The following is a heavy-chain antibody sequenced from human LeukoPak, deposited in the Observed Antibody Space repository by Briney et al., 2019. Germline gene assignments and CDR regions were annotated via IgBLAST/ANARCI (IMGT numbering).Heavy chain of an antibody. Sequence: EASVKVSCKASGYTFTSYYMHWVRQAPGQGLEWMGWINPNSGGTNYAQKFQGRVTMTRDTSISTAYMELSRLRSDDTAVYYCARGDVLRYFDWLSSKTSYNWFDPWGQGTLVTVSS. CDR1: GYTFTSYY. V-gene: IGHV1-2*02. D-gene: IGHD3-9*01. J-gene: IGHJ5*02. CDR2: INPNSGGT. CDR3: ARGDVLRYFDWLSSKTSYNWFDP.